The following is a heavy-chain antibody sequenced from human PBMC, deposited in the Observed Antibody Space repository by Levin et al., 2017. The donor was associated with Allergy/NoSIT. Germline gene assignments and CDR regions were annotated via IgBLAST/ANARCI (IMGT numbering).Heavy chain of an antibody. J-gene: IGHJ6*02. CDR3: ASSLSSSRVMRTYAAGVSKWKSETFYYYFAMDV. CDR1: GFAFSTYG. D-gene: IGHD6-13*01. Sequence: GESLKISCAASGFAFSTYGMHWVRQAPGKGLEWVAVIRYDGTNEFYTDSVKGRFTISRDNSKNTLYLQMNSLRAEDTAVYYCASSLSSSRVMRTYAAGVSKWKSETFYYYFAMDVWGQGTTVTVSS. CDR2: IRYDGTNE. V-gene: IGHV3-33*01.